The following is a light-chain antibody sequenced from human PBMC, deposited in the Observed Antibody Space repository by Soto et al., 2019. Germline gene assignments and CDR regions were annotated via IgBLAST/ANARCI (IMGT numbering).Light chain of an antibody. V-gene: IGLV2-14*03. Sequence: QSALTQPPSVSGSPGQSITISCTGNHNDIGTYDYVSWYQQHPGRAPRLLIYGVTTRPSGISDRFSASKSGLTASLTISGLQPEDEADYYCSSFTSNRIYVFGPVTKVTVL. J-gene: IGLJ1*01. CDR3: SSFTSNRIYV. CDR2: GVT. CDR1: HNDIGTYDY.